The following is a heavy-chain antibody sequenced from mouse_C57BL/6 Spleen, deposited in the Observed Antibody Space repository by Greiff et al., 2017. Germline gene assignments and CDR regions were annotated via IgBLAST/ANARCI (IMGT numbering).Heavy chain of an antibody. V-gene: IGHV5-6*01. D-gene: IGHD2-5*01. CDR1: GFTFSSYG. CDR2: ISSGGSYT. CDR3: ARQHYSNYGEDY. J-gene: IGHJ2*01. Sequence: VQLQQSGGDLVKPGGSLKLSCAASGFTFSSYGMSWVRQTPDKRLEWVATISSGGSYTYYPDSVKGRFTISRDNAKNTLYLQMSSLKSEDTAMYYCARQHYSNYGEDYWGQGTTLTVSS.